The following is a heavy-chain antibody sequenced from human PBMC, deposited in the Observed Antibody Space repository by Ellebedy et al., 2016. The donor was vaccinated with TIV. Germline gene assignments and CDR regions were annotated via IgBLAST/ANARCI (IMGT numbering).Heavy chain of an antibody. CDR2: NSAYNGNT. CDR1: GYTFTSYG. D-gene: IGHD3-16*01. V-gene: IGHV1-18*01. CDR3: AKGSWGNWFDP. Sequence: AASVKVSCKASGYTFTSYGISWVRQAPGQGLEWMGWNSAYNGNTNYAQKLQGRVTMTTDTSTSTAYMELRSLRSDDTAVYYCAKGSWGNWFDPWGQGTLVTVSS. J-gene: IGHJ5*02.